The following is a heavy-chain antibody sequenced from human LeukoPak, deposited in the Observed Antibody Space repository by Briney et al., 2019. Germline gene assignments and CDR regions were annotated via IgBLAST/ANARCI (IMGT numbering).Heavy chain of an antibody. CDR1: GFTFSDHY. CDR2: TRNKANSYTT. Sequence: GGSLRLSCAASGFTFSDHYMDWVRQAPGKGLEWVGRTRNKANSYTTEYAASVKGRFTISRDDSKNSLYLQMNSLKTEDTAVYYCAREAAGGSYPRSLSNYYYYYMDVWGKGTTVTVSS. V-gene: IGHV3-72*01. CDR3: AREAAGGSYPRSLSNYYYYYMDV. J-gene: IGHJ6*03. D-gene: IGHD1-26*01.